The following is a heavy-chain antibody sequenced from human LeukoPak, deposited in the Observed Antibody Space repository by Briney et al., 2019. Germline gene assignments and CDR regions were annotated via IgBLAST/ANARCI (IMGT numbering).Heavy chain of an antibody. Sequence: ASVKVSCKASRYTFSGYYVHWVRQAPGQGLEWMGWINANSGVTNYAQNFQGRVTMTRDTSISTVYMELSSLRSDDTAVYYCACYRDVSLNVDYWGQGTLVTVSS. J-gene: IGHJ4*02. D-gene: IGHD4-17*01. CDR2: INANSGVT. CDR3: ACYRDVSLNVDY. V-gene: IGHV1-2*02. CDR1: RYTFSGYY.